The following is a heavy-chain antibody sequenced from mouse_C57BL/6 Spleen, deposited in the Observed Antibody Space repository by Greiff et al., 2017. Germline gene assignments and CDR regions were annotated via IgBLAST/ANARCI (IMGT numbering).Heavy chain of an antibody. CDR1: GYTFTSYW. J-gene: IGHJ1*03. CDR3: ARSEYFDV. V-gene: IGHV1-53*01. CDR2: INPSNGGT. Sequence: QVQLQQPGPELVKPGASGYTFTSYWMHWVKQRPGQGLEWIGNINPSNGGTNYNEKFKSKATLTVDKSSSTAYMQLSSLTSEDAAVYYCARSEYFDVWGTGTTVTVSS.